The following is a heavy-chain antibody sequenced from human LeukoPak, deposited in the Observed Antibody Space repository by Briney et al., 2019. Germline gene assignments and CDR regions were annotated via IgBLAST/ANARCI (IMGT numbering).Heavy chain of an antibody. V-gene: IGHV5-51*01. Sequence: GESLRISCKGSGYSFTSYWIGWVRQMPGKGLEWMGIIYPGDSDTRYSPSFQGQVTISADKSISTAYLQWSSLKASDTAMYYCARLQTPYSSSWYGFDYWGQGTLVTVSS. J-gene: IGHJ4*02. D-gene: IGHD6-13*01. CDR1: GYSFTSYW. CDR3: ARLQTPYSSSWYGFDY. CDR2: IYPGDSDT.